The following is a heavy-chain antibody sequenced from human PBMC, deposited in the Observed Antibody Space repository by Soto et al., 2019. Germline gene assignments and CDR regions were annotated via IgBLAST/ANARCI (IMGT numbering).Heavy chain of an antibody. Sequence: GALVKVSCKASGYTFTSYAMHWVRQAPGQRLEWMGWINAGNGNTKYTQKIQGRVTITRETSASTAYMKLSNLRSEDTAVYYCARDPSYYGMDVWGQGTTVTVSS. CDR3: ARDPSYYGMDV. CDR2: INAGNGNT. J-gene: IGHJ6*02. CDR1: GYTFTSYA. V-gene: IGHV1-3*01.